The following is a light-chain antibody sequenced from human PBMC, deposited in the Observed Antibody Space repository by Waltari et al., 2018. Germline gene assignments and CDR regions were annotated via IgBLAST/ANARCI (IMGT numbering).Light chain of an antibody. CDR3: QQSYRTPLT. CDR2: AAS. Sequence: DIQMTQSPSSLSAPIGDSVTITCRASQSINSYLNWYQQKPGKAPKVLIFAASSLQSGVPSRFSGSGSGTDFTLTISSLQPEDFATYSCQQSYRTPLTFGGWTKVEIK. CDR1: QSINSY. J-gene: IGKJ4*01. V-gene: IGKV1-39*01.